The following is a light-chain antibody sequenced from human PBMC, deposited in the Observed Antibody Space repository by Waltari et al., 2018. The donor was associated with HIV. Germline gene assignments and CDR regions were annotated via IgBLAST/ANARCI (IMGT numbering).Light chain of an antibody. CDR1: QSISSY. CDR3: QQSYSTPLT. V-gene: IGKV1-39*01. CDR2: AAS. Sequence: DIKMTQSPPSLSASVGDRVTITCRASQSISSYLNWYQQKPGKAPKLLIYAASSLQSGVPSRFSGSGSGTDFTLTISSLQPEDFATYYCQQSYSTPLTFGPGTKVDIK. J-gene: IGKJ3*01.